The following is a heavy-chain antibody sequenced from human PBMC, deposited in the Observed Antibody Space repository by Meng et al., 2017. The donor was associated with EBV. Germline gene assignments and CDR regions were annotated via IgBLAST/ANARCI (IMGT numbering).Heavy chain of an antibody. V-gene: IGHV1-18*01. J-gene: IGHJ5*02. CDR3: ARETSGYDFNWFDP. CDR1: GYTFPSYG. Sequence: QVQLVQTGVEVKKPGASVKVSCKASGYTFPSYGISWVRQAPGQGLEWMGWISAYNGNTNYAQRLQGRVTMTTDTSTSTAYMELRSLRSDDTAVYYCARETSGYDFNWFDPWGQGTLVTVSS. D-gene: IGHD5-12*01. CDR2: ISAYNGNT.